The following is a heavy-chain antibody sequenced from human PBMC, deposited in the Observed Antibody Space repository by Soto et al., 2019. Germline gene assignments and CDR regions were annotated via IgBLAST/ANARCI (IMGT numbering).Heavy chain of an antibody. J-gene: IGHJ6*02. CDR1: GYSFSTYW. D-gene: IGHD2-8*02. CDR2: IYPGNSDT. V-gene: IGHV5-51*01. CDR3: ARCPGGHYHPYGMDF. Sequence: GEALKISCKASGYSFSTYWIGWVRQMPGKGLEWMGIIYPGNSDTRYSPSFQGQVTISVDMSIGTAYLQWSSLKASDTAIYYCARCPGGHYHPYGMDFCCPATSLTVSS.